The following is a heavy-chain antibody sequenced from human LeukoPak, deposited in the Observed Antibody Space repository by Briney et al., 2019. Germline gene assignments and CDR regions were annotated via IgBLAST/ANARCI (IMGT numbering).Heavy chain of an antibody. CDR3: ARGPYDYVWGSYRLNSLFDY. CDR2: IYYTGTT. V-gene: IGHV4-59*08. Sequence: SETLSLTCTVSGGSISSYYWTWIRQSPGKGLEWIGYIYYTGTTNYNPSLKSRVTISVDTSKNHFSLRLSSVTAADTAMYYCARGPYDYVWGSYRLNSLFDYWGQGTLVTVSS. D-gene: IGHD3-16*02. J-gene: IGHJ4*02. CDR1: GGSISSYY.